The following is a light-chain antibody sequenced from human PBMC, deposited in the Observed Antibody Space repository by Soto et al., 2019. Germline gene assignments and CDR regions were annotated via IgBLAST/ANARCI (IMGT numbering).Light chain of an antibody. V-gene: IGKV3-20*01. J-gene: IGKJ1*01. CDR3: QQSYSAPRT. Sequence: EIVLTHSPGTLSLSPWERATLSCRASQSVSSSYLAWYQQKPGQAPRLLIYGASSRATGIPDRFSGSGSGTDFTLTISRLEPEDFATYYCQQSYSAPRTFGQGTKVDIK. CDR1: QSVSSSY. CDR2: GAS.